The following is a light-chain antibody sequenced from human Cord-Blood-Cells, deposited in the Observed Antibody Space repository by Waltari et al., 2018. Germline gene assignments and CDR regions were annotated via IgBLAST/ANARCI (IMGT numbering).Light chain of an antibody. CDR3: SSSTSSSTRV. J-gene: IGLJ2*01. CDR2: DVS. V-gene: IGLV2-14*01. Sequence: QSSLTQPASVSGSPGQSITISCTGTSSDVGGYNYVSWYQQHPGKVPKLMIYDVSNRPSGVTNGFSGSKDGNNASLTISGPQAEDEADYYCSSSTSSSTRVFGGGTKLTVL. CDR1: SSDVGGYNY.